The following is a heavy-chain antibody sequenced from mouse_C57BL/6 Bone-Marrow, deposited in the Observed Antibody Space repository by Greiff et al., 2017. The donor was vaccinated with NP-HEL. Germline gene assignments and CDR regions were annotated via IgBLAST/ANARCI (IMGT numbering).Heavy chain of an antibody. Sequence: QVQLKESGAELARPGASVKLSCKASGYTFTSYGISWVKQRTGQGLEWIGEIYPRSGHTYYNEKFKGKATLTADKSSSTAYMELRSLTSEDSAVYFCASNYYGSSFYAMDYWGQGTSVTVSS. J-gene: IGHJ4*01. CDR2: IYPRSGHT. CDR3: ASNYYGSSFYAMDY. V-gene: IGHV1-81*01. D-gene: IGHD1-1*01. CDR1: GYTFTSYG.